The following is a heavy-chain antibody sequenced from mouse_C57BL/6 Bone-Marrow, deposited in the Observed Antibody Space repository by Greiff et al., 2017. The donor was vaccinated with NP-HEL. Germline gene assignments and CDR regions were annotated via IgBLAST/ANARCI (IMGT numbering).Heavy chain of an antibody. D-gene: IGHD1-1*01. CDR1: GYTFTDYY. V-gene: IGHV1-77*01. J-gene: IGHJ4*01. Sequence: QVQLQQSGAELVKPGASVKISCKASGYTFTDYYINWVKQRPGQGLEWIGKIGPGSGSTYYNEKFKGKATLTADKSSSTAYMQLSSLTSEDSAVYFCARAGVYYGSSPYAMDYWGQGTSVTVSS. CDR3: ARAGVYYGSSPYAMDY. CDR2: IGPGSGST.